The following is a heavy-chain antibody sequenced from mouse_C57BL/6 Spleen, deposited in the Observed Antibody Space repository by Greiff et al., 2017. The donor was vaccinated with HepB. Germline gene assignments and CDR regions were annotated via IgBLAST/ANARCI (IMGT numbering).Heavy chain of an antibody. Sequence: EVQLVESGPELVKPGASVKIPCKASGYTFTDYNMDWVKQSHGKSLEWIGDINPNNGGTIYNQKFKGKATLTVDKSSSTAYMELRSLTSEDTAVYYCARRNYGSSYYWYFDVWGTGTTVTVSS. V-gene: IGHV1-18*01. CDR3: ARRNYGSSYYWYFDV. J-gene: IGHJ1*03. CDR1: GYTFTDYN. CDR2: INPNNGGT. D-gene: IGHD1-1*01.